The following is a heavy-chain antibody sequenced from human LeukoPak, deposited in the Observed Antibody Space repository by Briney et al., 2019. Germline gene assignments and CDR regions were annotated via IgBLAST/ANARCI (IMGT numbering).Heavy chain of an antibody. CDR2: ISGSGGST. CDR1: GSTFSSYA. J-gene: IGHJ4*02. D-gene: IGHD5-18*01. V-gene: IGHV3-23*01. Sequence: GGSLRLSCAASGSTFSSYAMSWVRQAPGKGLEWVSGISGSGGSTYYADSVEGRFTISRDNSKNTLYVQMNSLRAEDTAVYYCAIPIREYSYGCRDYWGQGTLVTVSS. CDR3: AIPIREYSYGCRDY.